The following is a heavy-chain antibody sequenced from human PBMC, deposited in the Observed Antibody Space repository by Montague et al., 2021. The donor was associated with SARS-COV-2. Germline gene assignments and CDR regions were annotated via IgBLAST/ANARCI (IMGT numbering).Heavy chain of an antibody. CDR2: IHYIGNT. J-gene: IGHJ4*02. Sequence: SETLSLTCNVSGASISRSDYYWAWIRQPPGKGLELIGSIHYIGNTYYNPSLKSRVTISVDTSKNQFSLKLSSVTAADTAVYYCARGYQLRFLEWSSRQSTFDYWGQGTLVTVSS. CDR1: GASISRSDYY. CDR3: ARGYQLRFLEWSSRQSTFDY. V-gene: IGHV4-39*07. D-gene: IGHD3-3*01.